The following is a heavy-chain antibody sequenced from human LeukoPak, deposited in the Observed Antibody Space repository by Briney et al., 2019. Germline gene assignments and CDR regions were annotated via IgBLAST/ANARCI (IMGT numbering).Heavy chain of an antibody. CDR3: ARDYPGGSSITMIVVSPGLMDV. Sequence: ASVKVSCKASGYTFTSYGISWVRQAPGQGLEWMGWISAYNGNTNYAQKLQGRVTMTTDTSTSTAYMELRSLRSDDTAVYYCARDYPGGSSITMIVVSPGLMDVWGKGTTVTISS. D-gene: IGHD3-22*01. J-gene: IGHJ6*04. CDR1: GYTFTSYG. CDR2: ISAYNGNT. V-gene: IGHV1-18*01.